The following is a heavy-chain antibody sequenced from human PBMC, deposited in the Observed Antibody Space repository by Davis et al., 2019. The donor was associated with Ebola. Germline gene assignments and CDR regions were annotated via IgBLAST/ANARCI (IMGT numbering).Heavy chain of an antibody. V-gene: IGHV3-23*01. CDR1: GFTLRSYA. Sequence: PGGSLRLSCAASGFTLRSYAMSWVRQAPGKGLEWVSTISGSTSTTYYADSVKGRFTISRDNSKNTLYLQMNSLRAEDTAVYYCAKDGDYGDYVGVDYWGQGTLVTVSS. J-gene: IGHJ4*02. D-gene: IGHD4-17*01. CDR2: ISGSTSTT. CDR3: AKDGDYGDYVGVDY.